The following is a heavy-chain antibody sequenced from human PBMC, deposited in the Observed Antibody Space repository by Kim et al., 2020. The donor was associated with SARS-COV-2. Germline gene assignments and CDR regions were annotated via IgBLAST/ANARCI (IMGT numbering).Heavy chain of an antibody. CDR3: ARGLIVGAILVYFYY. D-gene: IGHD1-26*01. CDR1: GSSISSYY. V-gene: IGHV4-59*01. J-gene: IGHJ4*02. CDR2: IYYTGST. Sequence: SETLSLSCTVSGSSISSYYWCWIRQPPGRGLESIRYIYYTGSTNYNPSLKIRVTISVDRSKNQFSLKLTSVTAADTAGNYCARGLIVGAILVYFYYWDQG.